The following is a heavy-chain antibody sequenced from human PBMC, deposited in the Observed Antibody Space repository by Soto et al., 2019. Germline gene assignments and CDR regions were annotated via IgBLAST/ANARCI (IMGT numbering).Heavy chain of an antibody. J-gene: IGHJ6*02. V-gene: IGHV3-21*01. CDR1: GFTFSSYS. Sequence: EVQLVESGGGLVKPGGSLRLSCAASGFTFSSYSMNWVRQAPGKGLEWVSSISSSSSYIYYADSVKGRFTISRDNAKNSLYLQMNSLRAEDTAVYYCAREGADSSSWYYYYYGMDVWGQGTTGTVSS. D-gene: IGHD6-13*01. CDR3: AREGADSSSWYYYYYGMDV. CDR2: ISSSSSYI.